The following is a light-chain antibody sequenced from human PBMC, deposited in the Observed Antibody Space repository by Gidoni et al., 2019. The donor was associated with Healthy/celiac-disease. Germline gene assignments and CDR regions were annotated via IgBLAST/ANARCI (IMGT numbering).Light chain of an antibody. CDR3: QQRCSWPPMCS. Sequence: EIVLTQSPATLSLSPGERATLSCRASQSVSSYLAWSQQNPGQAPSRLIYDASNRATGIPARFSGSGSGTDFTLTISSREPEDDAVEYCQQRCSWPPMCSFGQGTKLEIK. J-gene: IGKJ2*04. V-gene: IGKV3-11*01. CDR2: DAS. CDR1: QSVSSY.